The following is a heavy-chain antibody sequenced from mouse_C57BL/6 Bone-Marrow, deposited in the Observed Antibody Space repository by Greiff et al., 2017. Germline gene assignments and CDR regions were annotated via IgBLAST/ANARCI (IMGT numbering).Heavy chain of an antibody. J-gene: IGHJ1*03. Sequence: EVQLQQSGAELVRPGASVKLSCTASGFNIKDDYMHWVKQRPEQGLEWIGWIDPENGDTEYASKFQGKATITADTSSNTAYLQLSSLTSEDTAVYYCTTFGDYYGLWYFDVWGTGTTVTVSS. V-gene: IGHV14-4*01. CDR3: TTFGDYYGLWYFDV. CDR1: GFNIKDDY. D-gene: IGHD1-1*01. CDR2: IDPENGDT.